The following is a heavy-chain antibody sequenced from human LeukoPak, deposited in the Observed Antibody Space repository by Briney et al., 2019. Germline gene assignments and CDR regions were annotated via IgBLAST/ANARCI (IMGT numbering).Heavy chain of an antibody. CDR3: ARQKWEQQGCDYYFNGLDV. D-gene: IGHD1/OR15-1a*01. CDR1: IGSISSSKW. J-gene: IGHJ6*02. Sequence: SETLSLTCSVSIGSISSSKWWSWVRQSPVKGLEWIGEIYLYGTTNYNPSFTSRVTMSVDRSRNQFSLKLTSVTAAGTAVYYCARQKWEQQGCDYYFNGLDVWGPGTTVIVSS. CDR2: IYLYGTT. V-gene: IGHV4-4*02.